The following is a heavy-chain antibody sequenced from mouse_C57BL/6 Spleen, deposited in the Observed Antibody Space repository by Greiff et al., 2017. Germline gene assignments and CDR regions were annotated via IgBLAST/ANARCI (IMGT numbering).Heavy chain of an antibody. D-gene: IGHD3-1*01. V-gene: IGHV1-39*01. CDR1: GYSFTDYN. CDR2: INPNYGTT. J-gene: IGHJ3*01. CDR3: ARKGGSGVSRWFAY. Sequence: EVQLQESGPELVKPGASVKISCKASGYSFTDYNMNWVKQSNGKRLEWIGVINPNYGTTSYNQKFKGKATLTVDQSSSSAYMQLNSLTSEDSAVYYGARKGGSGVSRWFAYWGQGTLVTVSA.